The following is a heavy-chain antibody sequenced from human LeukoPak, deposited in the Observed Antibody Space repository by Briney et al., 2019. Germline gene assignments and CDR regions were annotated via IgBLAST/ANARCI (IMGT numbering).Heavy chain of an antibody. Sequence: PGGSLRLSCAASGFTFSSYAMSWVRQAPGKGLEWVSGISGSGGSTYYADSVKGRFTISRDNSKNTLFLQMNSLRVEDTAVYHCAKERSGGWPFDSWGQGTLVTVSS. J-gene: IGHJ4*02. D-gene: IGHD6-19*01. CDR2: ISGSGGST. CDR1: GFTFSSYA. V-gene: IGHV3-23*01. CDR3: AKERSGGWPFDS.